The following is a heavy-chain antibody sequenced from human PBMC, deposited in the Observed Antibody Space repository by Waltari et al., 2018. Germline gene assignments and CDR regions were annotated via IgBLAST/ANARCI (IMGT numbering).Heavy chain of an antibody. CDR2: INHSGST. CDR1: GGSFSGYY. Sequence: QVQLQQWGAGLLKPSETLSLTCAVYGGSFSGYYWSWIRQPPGKGLEWIGEINHSGSTNYNPSLKSRVTISVDTSKNQFSLKLSSVTAADTAVYYCARVFTIFGVVIIGYFDYWGQGTLVTVSS. CDR3: ARVFTIFGVVIIGYFDY. J-gene: IGHJ4*02. V-gene: IGHV4-34*01. D-gene: IGHD3-3*01.